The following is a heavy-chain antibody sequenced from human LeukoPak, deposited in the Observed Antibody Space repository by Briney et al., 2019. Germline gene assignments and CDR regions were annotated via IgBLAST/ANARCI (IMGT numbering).Heavy chain of an antibody. Sequence: GGSLRLSCAASGFTFNNYGMHWVRQAPGKGLKWVAFIREDGSNKYYADSVKGRFTISRDNSKNTLFLQVNSLRTEDTAVYYCAKDSGSYWDAFDIWGQGTMVTVSS. D-gene: IGHD1-26*01. V-gene: IGHV3-30*02. J-gene: IGHJ3*02. CDR1: GFTFNNYG. CDR2: IREDGSNK. CDR3: AKDSGSYWDAFDI.